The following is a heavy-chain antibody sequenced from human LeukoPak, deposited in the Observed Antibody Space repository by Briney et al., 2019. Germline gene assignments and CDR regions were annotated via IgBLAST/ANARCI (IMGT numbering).Heavy chain of an antibody. Sequence: PGGSLRLSCAASGFTFSSYWMHWVRQAPGKGLVWVSRINSDGSSTSYADSVKGRFTISRDNAKNTLCLQMNSLRAEDTAVYYCARDLEWSPSDYYYYGMDVWGQGTTVTVSS. CDR3: ARDLEWSPSDYYYYGMDV. CDR2: INSDGSST. D-gene: IGHD3-3*01. V-gene: IGHV3-74*01. CDR1: GFTFSSYW. J-gene: IGHJ6*02.